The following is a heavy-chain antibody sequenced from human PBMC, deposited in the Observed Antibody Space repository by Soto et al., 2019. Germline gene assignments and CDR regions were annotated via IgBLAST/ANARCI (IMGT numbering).Heavy chain of an antibody. J-gene: IGHJ4*02. CDR1: GFTFSTYS. D-gene: IGHD6-19*01. Sequence: GALRLSCAASGFTFSTYSMNWVRQAPGKGLEWVSYISSSSSTIFYTDSVKGRFTVSRDNAKNSLYLQMNSLRAEDTAVYYCARERGSGWTFDYWGQGTLVTVSS. CDR3: ARERGSGWTFDY. V-gene: IGHV3-48*01. CDR2: ISSSSSTI.